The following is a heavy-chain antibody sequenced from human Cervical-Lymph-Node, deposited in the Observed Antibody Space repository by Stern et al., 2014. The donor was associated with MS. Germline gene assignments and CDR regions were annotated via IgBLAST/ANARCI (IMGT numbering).Heavy chain of an antibody. CDR1: GFSLSTSGVG. D-gene: IGHD2-2*01. Sequence: QVTLRESGPTLVKPTQTLTLTCTFSGFSLSTSGVGVGWIRPPPGKALEWLAFIYGDDIKRYSPSLKKRLTITKDTSKNQVVLTMNNMDPVDTATFYCATHAPGVVPAALDYWGQGTLVTVSS. J-gene: IGHJ4*02. CDR2: IYGDDIK. V-gene: IGHV2-5*02. CDR3: ATHAPGVVPAALDY.